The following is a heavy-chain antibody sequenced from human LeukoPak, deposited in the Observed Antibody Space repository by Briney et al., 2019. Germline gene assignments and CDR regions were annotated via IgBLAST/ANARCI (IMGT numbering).Heavy chain of an antibody. J-gene: IGHJ5*02. V-gene: IGHV4-34*01. CDR1: GGSINNYY. CDR2: INQSGST. CDR3: ARADPGESS. Sequence: SETLSLTCTVSGGSINNYYWNWIRQPPGKGLKWLGEINQSGSTNSNPSLKSRATMPVDTSKNQSSLKLTSVTPAAPAVYNCARADPGESSWGQGPLVTVSS.